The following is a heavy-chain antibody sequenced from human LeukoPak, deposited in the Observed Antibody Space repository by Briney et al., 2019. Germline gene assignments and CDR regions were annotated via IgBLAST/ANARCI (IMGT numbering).Heavy chain of an antibody. CDR1: GGSISSSSYY. V-gene: IGHV4-39*07. J-gene: IGHJ5*02. Sequence: PSETLSLTCTVSGGSISSSSYYWGWIRQPPGKGLEWIGNIYYSGSTYYNPSLKSRVTMSVDTSKNQFSLKLSSVTAADTAVYYCARGIMGPYYDILTGEPAGRGYWFDPWGQGTLVTVSS. D-gene: IGHD3-9*01. CDR2: IYYSGST. CDR3: ARGIMGPYYDILTGEPAGRGYWFDP.